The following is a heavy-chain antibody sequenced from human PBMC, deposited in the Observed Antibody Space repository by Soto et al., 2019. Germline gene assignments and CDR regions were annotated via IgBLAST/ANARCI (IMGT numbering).Heavy chain of an antibody. CDR3: ARVLVGYCSGGSCKLFDP. D-gene: IGHD2-15*01. V-gene: IGHV1-18*01. CDR1: GYTFTSYG. Sequence: GASVKVSCKASGYTFTSYGISWVRQAPGQGLEWMGWISAYNGNTNYAQKLQGRVTMTTDTSTSTAYMELRSLRSDDTAVYYCARVLVGYCSGGSCKLFDPWGQGTLVTVSS. J-gene: IGHJ5*02. CDR2: ISAYNGNT.